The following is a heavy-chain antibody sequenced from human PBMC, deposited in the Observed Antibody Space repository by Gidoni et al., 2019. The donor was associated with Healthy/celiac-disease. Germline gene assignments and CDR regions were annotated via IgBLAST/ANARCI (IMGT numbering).Heavy chain of an antibody. V-gene: IGHV4-39*01. CDR2: IYYSGST. CDR1: GGSISSSSYY. CDR3: ARLGYYDSSGWGY. J-gene: IGHJ4*02. Sequence: QLQLQESGPGLGKPSETLSLTCTVSGGSISSSSYYWGWIRQPPGKGLEWIGSIYYSGSTYYNPSLMSRVTISVDTSKNQFSLKLSSVTAADTAVYYCARLGYYDSSGWGYWGQGTLVTVSS. D-gene: IGHD3-22*01.